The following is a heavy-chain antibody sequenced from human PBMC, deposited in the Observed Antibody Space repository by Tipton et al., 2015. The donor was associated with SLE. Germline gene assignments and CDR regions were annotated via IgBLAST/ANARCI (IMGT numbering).Heavy chain of an antibody. J-gene: IGHJ4*02. CDR2: IYYSGST. V-gene: IGHV4-59*11. CDR3: ARDGRQAGYYFDY. CDR1: GGSISSHY. D-gene: IGHD6-13*01. Sequence: TLSLTCTVSGGSISSHYWSWIRQTPGKGLEWIGYIYYSGSTNYNPSLKSRVTISVDTSKNQFSLKLSSVTAADTAVYYCARDGRQAGYYFDYWGQGTLVTVSS.